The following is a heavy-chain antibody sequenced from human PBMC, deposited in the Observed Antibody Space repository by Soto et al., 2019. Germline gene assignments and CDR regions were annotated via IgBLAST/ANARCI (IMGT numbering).Heavy chain of an antibody. CDR3: ARYYGSGNGHYYYGMDV. J-gene: IGHJ6*02. CDR1: RYSFSNTW. Sequence: GESLNISCKGSRYSFSNTWINLVRQMPGKGLEWMGIIYPGNSEARYSPSFQGQVTISADKSINTAYLQWSSLKASDTAMYYCARYYGSGNGHYYYGMDVWGQGTTVTVSS. CDR2: IYPGNSEA. D-gene: IGHD3-10*01. V-gene: IGHV5-51*01.